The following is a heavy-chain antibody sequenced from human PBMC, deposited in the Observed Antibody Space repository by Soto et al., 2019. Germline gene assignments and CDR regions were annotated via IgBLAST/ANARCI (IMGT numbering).Heavy chain of an antibody. J-gene: IGHJ4*02. CDR1: GFTFSGFG. V-gene: IGHV3-33*01. D-gene: IGHD3-16*01. CDR3: AFGNLSYYFDY. CDR2: IWYDGSDK. Sequence: SCAASGFTFSGFGMHWVRQAPGKGLDWVAIIWYDGSDKYYADSVKGRFTISRDNSKNTLYLQMNSLRAEDTAVYHCAFGNLSYYFDYWGQGTPVTVSS.